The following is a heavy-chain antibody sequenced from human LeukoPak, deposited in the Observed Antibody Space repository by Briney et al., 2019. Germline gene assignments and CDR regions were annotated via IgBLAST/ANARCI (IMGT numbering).Heavy chain of an antibody. D-gene: IGHD3-22*01. CDR2: IYHSGST. CDR1: GYSISSGCY. J-gene: IGHJ3*02. CDR3: ARPQNYYDSSGWAFDI. Sequence: SETLSLTCTVSGYSISSGCYWGWIRPPPGKGLEWIGSIYHSGSTYYNPSLKSRVTISVDTSKNQFSLKLSSVTAADTAVYYCARPQNYYDSSGWAFDIWGQGTMVTVSS. V-gene: IGHV4-38-2*02.